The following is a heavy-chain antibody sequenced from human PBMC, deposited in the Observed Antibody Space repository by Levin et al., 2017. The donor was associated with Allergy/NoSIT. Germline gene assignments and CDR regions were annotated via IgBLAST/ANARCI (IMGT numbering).Heavy chain of an antibody. Sequence: KSGGSLRLSCRASGYTFTTYDINWVRQATGQGLEWMGWMNPNSGNTGYAQKFRGRVTMTRNTPINTAYMELSSLRSEDTAVYYCLIYYDSSGYFWSWGQGTLVTVSS. V-gene: IGHV1-8*01. CDR1: GYTFTTYD. J-gene: IGHJ5*02. CDR2: MNPNSGNT. D-gene: IGHD3-22*01. CDR3: LIYYDSSGYFWS.